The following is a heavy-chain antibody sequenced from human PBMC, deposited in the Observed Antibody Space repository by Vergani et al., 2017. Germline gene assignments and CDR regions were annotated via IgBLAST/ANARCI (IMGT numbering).Heavy chain of an antibody. Sequence: QVQLVQSGAEVKKPGSSVKVSCKASGGTFSSYAISWVRQAPGQGLEWMGGIIPIFGTANYAQKFQGRVTITADESTSTAYMELSSLRSEDTAVYYCARGRYYGSGSYYNDYYYYGMDVWGQGTTVTVSS. CDR3: ARGRYYGSGSYYNDYYYYGMDV. D-gene: IGHD3-10*01. CDR1: GGTFSSYA. CDR2: IIPIFGTA. J-gene: IGHJ6*02. V-gene: IGHV1-69*13.